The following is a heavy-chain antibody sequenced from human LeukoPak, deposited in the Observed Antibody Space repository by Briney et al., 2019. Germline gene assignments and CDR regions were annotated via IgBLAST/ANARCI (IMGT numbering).Heavy chain of an antibody. CDR3: ASQQLTPEDFDY. CDR1: GGSISSSSYY. Sequence: PSETLSLTCTVSGGSISSSSYYWGWIRQPPGKGLEWIGSIYYSGSTYYNPSLKSRVTISVDTSKNQFSLKLSSVTAADTAVYYCASQQLTPEDFDYWGQGTLVTVSS. D-gene: IGHD1-14*01. V-gene: IGHV4-39*01. CDR2: IYYSGST. J-gene: IGHJ4*02.